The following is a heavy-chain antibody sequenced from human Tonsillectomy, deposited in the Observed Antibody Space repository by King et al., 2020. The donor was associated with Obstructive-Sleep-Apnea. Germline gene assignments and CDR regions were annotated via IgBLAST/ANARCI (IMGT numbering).Heavy chain of an antibody. CDR1: GFTFSSYA. D-gene: IGHD3-3*01. Sequence: VQLVESGGGVVQPGRSLRLSCAASGFTFSSYAMHWVRQAPGKGLEWVAVISYDGSNKYYADSVKGRFTISRDNSKNTLYLQMNSLRAEDTAVYYCARESLLMFGVGAPFDYWGQGTLVTVSS. J-gene: IGHJ4*02. CDR3: ARESLLMFGVGAPFDY. CDR2: ISYDGSNK. V-gene: IGHV3-30*04.